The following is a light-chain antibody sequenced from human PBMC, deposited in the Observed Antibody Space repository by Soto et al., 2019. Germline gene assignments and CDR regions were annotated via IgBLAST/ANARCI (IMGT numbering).Light chain of an antibody. CDR1: QSISNW. Sequence: DIQMTQSPSTLSASVGARVTITCRASQSISNWLAWYQQKPGKAPKLLIYDAYHLESGVPSRFSAGASGTEFTLTISSLQPDDFATYFCQQYNAYPFTFGQGTNLEIK. CDR3: QQYNAYPFT. V-gene: IGKV1-5*01. CDR2: DAY. J-gene: IGKJ2*01.